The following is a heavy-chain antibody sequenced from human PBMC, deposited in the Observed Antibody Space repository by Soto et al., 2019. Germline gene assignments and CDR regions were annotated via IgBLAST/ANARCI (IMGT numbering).Heavy chain of an antibody. CDR3: ARFSSIVLSHFFDL. V-gene: IGHV4-4*02. CDR1: GDSITRNNW. D-gene: IGHD2-8*01. CDR2: IHHSGST. J-gene: IGHJ4*02. Sequence: SETLSLTCAVSGDSITRNNWWSWVRQPPGKGLEWIGEIHHSGSTNYNPSLKSRVTISVDKSKNQFSLMLSSVIAADTAVYYCARFSSIVLSHFFDLWGQGTLVTVSS.